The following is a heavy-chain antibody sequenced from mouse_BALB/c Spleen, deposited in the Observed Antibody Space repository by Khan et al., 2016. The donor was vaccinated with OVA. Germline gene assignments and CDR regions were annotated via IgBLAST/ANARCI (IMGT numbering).Heavy chain of an antibody. V-gene: IGHV1-76*01. D-gene: IGHD3-2*02. J-gene: IGHJ2*01. CDR2: IYPGTGNT. CDR1: GYTFTSYW. Sequence: QVQLKQSGAELVRPGASVKLSCKTSGYTFTSYWIHWVKQRSGQGLEWIARIYPGTGNTYYNENFKGKATLTADNSSSTAYMQLSSLTSEDSAGYVCGREEALYYINYWGQGTTLTVSS. CDR3: GREEALYYINY.